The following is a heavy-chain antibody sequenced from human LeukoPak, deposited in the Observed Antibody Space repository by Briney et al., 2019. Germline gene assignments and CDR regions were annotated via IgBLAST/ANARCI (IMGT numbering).Heavy chain of an antibody. CDR1: GYTFTGYY. V-gene: IGHV1-2*02. CDR3: ASSVEYSSSSFDY. J-gene: IGHJ4*02. CDR2: INPNSGGT. Sequence: ASVKVSCKASGYTFTGYYMHWVRQAPGQGLEWMGWINPNSGGTNYAQKFQGRVTMTRDTSISTAYMELSRLRPDDTAVYYCASSVEYSSSSFDYWGQGTLVTVSS. D-gene: IGHD6-13*01.